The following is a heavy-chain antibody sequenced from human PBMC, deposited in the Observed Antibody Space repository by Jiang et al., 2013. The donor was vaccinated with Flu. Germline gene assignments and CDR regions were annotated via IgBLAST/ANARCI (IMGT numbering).Heavy chain of an antibody. Sequence: GLVKPSETLSLTCTVSGGSVSSGTYYWSWVRQPPGKGLEWIGEIYHSGSTNYNPSLKSRVTISVDTSKNQFSLKLSSVTAADTAVYYCARDGSHFDYWGQGTLVTVSS. J-gene: IGHJ4*02. CDR3: ARDGSHFDY. CDR2: IYHSGST. V-gene: IGHV4-61*01. CDR1: GGSVSSGTYY.